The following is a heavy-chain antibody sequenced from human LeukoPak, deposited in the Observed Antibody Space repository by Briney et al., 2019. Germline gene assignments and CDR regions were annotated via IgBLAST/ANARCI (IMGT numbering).Heavy chain of an antibody. Sequence: SETLSLTCTVSVGSISSSSYYWGWIRQPPGKGLEWIGSIYYSGSTYYNPSLKRRVTISVDTSKNQFSLKLSSVTAADTAVYYCARHGYRGYYDSSGFPDYWGQGTLVTVSS. CDR3: ARHGYRGYYDSSGFPDY. CDR1: VGSISSSSYY. CDR2: IYYSGST. D-gene: IGHD3-22*01. V-gene: IGHV4-39*01. J-gene: IGHJ4*02.